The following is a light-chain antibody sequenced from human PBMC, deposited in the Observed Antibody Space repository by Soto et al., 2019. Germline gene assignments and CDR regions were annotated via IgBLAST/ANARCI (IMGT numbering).Light chain of an antibody. CDR2: GAS. V-gene: IGKV3-20*01. CDR1: QSVISMY. Sequence: IVLAQSPGTLSLSPGASATLSCRASQSVISMYLAWYQQKPGQAPRLLIYGASSRATGIPDRLSGSGSGTDFTLTISRLEPEDFAVYYCQQYATSPITFGQGTRLE. CDR3: QQYATSPIT. J-gene: IGKJ5*01.